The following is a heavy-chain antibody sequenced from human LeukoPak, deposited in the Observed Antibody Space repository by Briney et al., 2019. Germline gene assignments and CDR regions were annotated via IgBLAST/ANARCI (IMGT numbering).Heavy chain of an antibody. V-gene: IGHV3-21*01. J-gene: IGHJ4*02. D-gene: IGHD4-17*01. Sequence: KTGGSLRLSCAASGFTFSSYWMSWVRQAPGKGLEWVSSISSSSSYIYYADSVKGRFTISRDNAKNSLYLQMNSLRAEDTAVYYCATMDDYGDLRIDYWGQGTLVTVSS. CDR2: ISSSSSYI. CDR1: GFTFSSYW. CDR3: ATMDDYGDLRIDY.